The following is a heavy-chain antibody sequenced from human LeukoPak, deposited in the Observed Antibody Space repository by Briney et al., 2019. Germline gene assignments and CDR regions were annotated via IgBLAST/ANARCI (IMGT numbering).Heavy chain of an antibody. CDR1: GGSFSGYY. V-gene: IGHV4-34*01. CDR3: ARGLWFHYGMDV. J-gene: IGHJ6*04. Sequence: PSETLSLTCGVYGGSFSGYYWSWIRQPPGKGLEWIGEINHSGSTNYNPSLKSRVTISVDTSKNQFSLKLSSVTAADTAVYYCARGLWFHYGMDVWGKGTTVTVSS. D-gene: IGHD3-10*01. CDR2: INHSGST.